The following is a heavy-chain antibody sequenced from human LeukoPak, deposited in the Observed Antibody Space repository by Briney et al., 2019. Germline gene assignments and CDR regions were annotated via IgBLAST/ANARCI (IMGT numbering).Heavy chain of an antibody. D-gene: IGHD2-15*01. Sequence: GGSLRLSCAASGFTFSSYAMSWVRQAPGKGLEWVSVIYSGGSTYYADSVKGRFTISRDNSKNTLYLQMNSLKAEDTAVYYCARWRSGSCSDWGQGTLVTVSS. V-gene: IGHV3-53*01. CDR2: IYSGGST. CDR1: GFTFSSYA. CDR3: ARWRSGSCSD. J-gene: IGHJ4*02.